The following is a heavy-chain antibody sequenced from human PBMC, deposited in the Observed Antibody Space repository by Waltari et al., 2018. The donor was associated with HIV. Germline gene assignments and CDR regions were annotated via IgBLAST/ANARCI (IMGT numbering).Heavy chain of an antibody. CDR3: ARHKRITIFGVVNTFDY. D-gene: IGHD3-3*01. V-gene: IGHV4-39*01. J-gene: IGHJ4*02. Sequence: QLQLQESGPGLVKPSETLSLTCTVSGGSISSSSYYWGWIRQPPGKGLEWIGSIYYSGSTYYNPSLKSRVTISVDTSKNQFSLKLSSVTAADTAVYYCARHKRITIFGVVNTFDYWGQGTLVTVSS. CDR1: GGSISSSSYY. CDR2: IYYSGST.